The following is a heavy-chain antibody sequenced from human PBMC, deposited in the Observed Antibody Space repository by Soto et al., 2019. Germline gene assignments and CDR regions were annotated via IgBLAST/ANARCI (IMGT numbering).Heavy chain of an antibody. CDR2: ISHTGTT. CDR3: ARVLSSRDEYFDY. D-gene: IGHD2-2*01. J-gene: IGHJ4*02. Sequence: PSETLSLTCAVSGDSISGSQWWSWVRLPPGKGLEWIGEISHTGTTNYNPSLKSRVTMSVDKPKNQFSLNLTSVTAADTAVYYCARVLSSRDEYFDYSGQGTVVTVYS. V-gene: IGHV4-4*02. CDR1: GDSISGSQW.